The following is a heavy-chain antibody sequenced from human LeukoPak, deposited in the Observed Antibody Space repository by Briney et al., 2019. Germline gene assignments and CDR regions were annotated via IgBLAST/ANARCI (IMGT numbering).Heavy chain of an antibody. Sequence: GRSLRRSCAASGFSLSSIYMSWVRQAPGKGLEWVSFIYSNGNTYYADSVKGRFTISRDSSKNTLFLQMNSLRAEDTAVYYCARDPLGYSTTWSLGYWGQGTLVTVSS. CDR3: ARDPLGYSTTWSLGY. J-gene: IGHJ4*02. CDR2: IYSNGNT. CDR1: GFSLSSIY. D-gene: IGHD6-13*01. V-gene: IGHV3-53*01.